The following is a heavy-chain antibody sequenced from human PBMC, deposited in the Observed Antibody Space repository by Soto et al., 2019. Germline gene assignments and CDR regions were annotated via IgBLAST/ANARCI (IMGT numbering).Heavy chain of an antibody. CDR2: ISGSGGST. CDR1: GFTFSSYA. J-gene: IGHJ4*02. D-gene: IGHD3-10*01. V-gene: IGHV3-23*01. Sequence: GGSLRLSCAASGFTFSSYAMSWVRQAPGKGLEWVSAISGSGGSTYYADSVKGRFTISRNNSKNTLYLQMNSLRAEDTAVYYCAKTSYGSGSYLDYWGQGTLVTVSS. CDR3: AKTSYGSGSYLDY.